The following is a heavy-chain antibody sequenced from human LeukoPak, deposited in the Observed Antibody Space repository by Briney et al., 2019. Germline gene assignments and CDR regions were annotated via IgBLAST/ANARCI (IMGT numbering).Heavy chain of an antibody. Sequence: PGGSLRLSCAASGFTFSSYAMSWVRQAPGKGLEWVSAISGSGGSTYYADSVKGRSTISRDNSKNTLYLQMNSLRAEDTAVYYCAGRYFDRLSTEYYFDYWGQGTLVTVSS. CDR3: AGRYFDRLSTEYYFDY. CDR1: GFTFSSYA. V-gene: IGHV3-23*01. D-gene: IGHD3-9*01. J-gene: IGHJ4*02. CDR2: ISGSGGST.